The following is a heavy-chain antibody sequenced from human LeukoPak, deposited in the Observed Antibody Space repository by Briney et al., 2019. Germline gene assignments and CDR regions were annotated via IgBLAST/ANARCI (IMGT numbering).Heavy chain of an antibody. CDR3: ARGSLGFGEFPFIVYYYYYYMDV. V-gene: IGHV3-48*03. CDR1: GFTFSSYE. CDR2: ISSSGSTI. D-gene: IGHD3-10*01. J-gene: IGHJ6*03. Sequence: GGSLRLSCSASGFTFSSYEMNWVRQAPGKGLEWVSYISSSGSTIYYADSVKGRFTISRDNAKNSLYLQMNSLRAEDTAVYYCARGSLGFGEFPFIVYYYYYYMDVWGKGTTVTISS.